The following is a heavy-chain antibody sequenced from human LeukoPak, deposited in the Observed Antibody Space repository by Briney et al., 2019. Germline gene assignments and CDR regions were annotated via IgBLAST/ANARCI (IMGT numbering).Heavy chain of an antibody. CDR2: FDPEDGET. D-gene: IGHD2-15*01. Sequence: GASVKVSCKVSGYTLTELSMHWVRQAPGKGLEWMGGFDPEDGETIYAQKFQGRVTMTEDTSTDTAYMELSSLRSDDTAVYYCARVCSGGSCLDFWGQGTLVAVSS. J-gene: IGHJ4*02. CDR1: GYTLTELS. CDR3: ARVCSGGSCLDF. V-gene: IGHV1-24*01.